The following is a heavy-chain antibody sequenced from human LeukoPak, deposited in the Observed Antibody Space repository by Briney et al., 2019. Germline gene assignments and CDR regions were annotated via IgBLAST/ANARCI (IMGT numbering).Heavy chain of an antibody. D-gene: IGHD4-17*01. V-gene: IGHV4-31*03. CDR1: GGSISSGGYY. Sequence: SETLSLTCTVSGGSISSGGYYWSWNRQHPGKGLEWIGYIYYSGSTYYNPSLKSRVTISVDTSKNQFSLKLSSVTAADTAVYYCARVTTVTTLDYWGQGTLVTVSS. CDR2: IYYSGST. CDR3: ARVTTVTTLDY. J-gene: IGHJ4*02.